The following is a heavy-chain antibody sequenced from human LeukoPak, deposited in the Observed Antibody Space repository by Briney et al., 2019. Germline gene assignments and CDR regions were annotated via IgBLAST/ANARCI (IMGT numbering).Heavy chain of an antibody. Sequence: GGSLRLSCAASGFTFSNSAMSWVRQAPGKGLEWVSAITDIGDRAFYIDSVRGRFTISRDDSKNTLYLQMNSLRAEDTAVYYCTKDQDFRLGSMDHWGQGTLVTVSS. J-gene: IGHJ4*02. CDR2: ITDIGDRA. CDR3: TKDQDFRLGSMDH. D-gene: IGHD7-27*01. V-gene: IGHV3-23*01. CDR1: GFTFSNSA.